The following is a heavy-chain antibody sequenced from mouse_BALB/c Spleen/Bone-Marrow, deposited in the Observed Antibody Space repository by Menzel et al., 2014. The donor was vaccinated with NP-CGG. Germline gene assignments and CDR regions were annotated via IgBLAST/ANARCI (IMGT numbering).Heavy chain of an antibody. Sequence: EESGGRLVTPGTPLALTCTVSGFSLSTYIMGWFRQAPGKGLEWIGIINSGGSAYYASWAKGRFTISRTSTTVDLKMTSLTTEDTATYFCARGWYYFDLWGQGTLVTVSS. CDR3: ARGWYYFDL. J-gene: IGHJ2*01. CDR1: GFSLSTYI. V-gene: IGHV5-6-5*01. D-gene: IGHD1-1*02. CDR2: INSGGSA.